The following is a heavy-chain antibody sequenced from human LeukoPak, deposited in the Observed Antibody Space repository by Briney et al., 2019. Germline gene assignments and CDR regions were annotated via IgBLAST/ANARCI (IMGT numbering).Heavy chain of an antibody. V-gene: IGHV1-18*01. CDR2: ISVYNGNT. D-gene: IGHD2-2*02. CDR3: ARTCSSSSCYMVH. Sequence: EASVKVSCKASGYTFANFGITWVRQAPGQGLEWMGWISVYNGNTNYAQNLQGRVTLTTDTSTSTAYMELRSLRSDDTAPYYCARTCSSSSCYMVHWGQGTLVTVSS. J-gene: IGHJ4*02. CDR1: GYTFANFG.